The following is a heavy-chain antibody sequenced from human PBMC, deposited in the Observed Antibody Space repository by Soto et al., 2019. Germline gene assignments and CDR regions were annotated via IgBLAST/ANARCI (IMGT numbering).Heavy chain of an antibody. CDR1: GFTFSSYA. CDR2: IGVSGDTT. V-gene: IGHV3-23*01. J-gene: IGHJ4*02. D-gene: IGHD3-10*01. CDR3: AKVRRFGELRSLY. Sequence: EVQLLESGGGLVQPGGSLRLSCAASGFTFSSYAMSWVRQAPGKGLAWVSAIGVSGDTTYYADSVKGRFTISRDNSKNTPYLQMCSLRAEETAVYYCAKVRRFGELRSLYWSQGTLVTVSS.